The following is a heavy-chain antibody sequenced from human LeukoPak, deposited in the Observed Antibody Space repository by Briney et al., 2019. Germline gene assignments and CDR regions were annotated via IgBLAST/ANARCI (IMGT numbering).Heavy chain of an antibody. CDR2: IVVCSGNT. V-gene: IGHV1-58*01. CDR3: AAPGVGATERAYYYYGMDV. CDR1: GFTFSSSS. Sequence: GASVKVSCKASGFTFSSSSFQWVRQARGQRPEWIRWIVVCSGNTNYAQKFQERVTITRDMSTSTAYMELSSLRSEDTAVYYCAAPGVGATERAYYYYGMDVWGQGTTVTVSS. D-gene: IGHD1-26*01. J-gene: IGHJ6*02.